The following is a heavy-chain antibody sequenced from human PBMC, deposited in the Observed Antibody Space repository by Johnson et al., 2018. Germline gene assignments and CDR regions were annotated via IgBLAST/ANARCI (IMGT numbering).Heavy chain of an antibody. Sequence: QVQLVQSGAEVKKPGASVKVSCKASGYTFFSYAISWVRQAPGRRLEWLGWINAGNGTTKYSQNFQDRVTITRDTSANTAYMELSSLRFGNTALYDCAKQHYILSAPWAFENWGQVTMVTVSS. CDR2: INAGNGTT. V-gene: IGHV1-3*01. CDR1: GYTFFSYA. CDR3: AKQHYILSAPWAFEN. D-gene: IGHD3-9*01. J-gene: IGHJ3*02.